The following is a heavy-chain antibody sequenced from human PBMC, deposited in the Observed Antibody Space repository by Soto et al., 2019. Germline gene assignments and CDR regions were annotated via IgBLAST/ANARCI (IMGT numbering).Heavy chain of an antibody. CDR2: ISYDGSNQ. V-gene: IGHV3-30*18. J-gene: IGHJ4*02. CDR3: AKDQASGQGSFDS. Sequence: SLRLSCAASGFTFSSYGMHWVRQAPGKGLEWVALISYDGSNQYYADSVKGRFTISRDNSKNTLFLQMNSLRADDTAVYYCAKDQASGQGSFDSWGQGTLVTVSS. CDR1: GFTFSSYG.